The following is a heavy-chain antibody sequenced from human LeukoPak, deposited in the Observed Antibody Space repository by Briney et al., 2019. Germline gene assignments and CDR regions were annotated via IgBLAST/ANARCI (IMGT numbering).Heavy chain of an antibody. CDR1: GGTFSSYA. V-gene: IGHV1-69*04. D-gene: IGHD5-18*01. Sequence: SVKLSCKASGGTFSSYAISWVRQAHGQGLEWMGRIIPILGIANYAQKFQGRVTITADNTTSTAYMVLSSLRSEDAAVYYCACREIRGYSYGFIPYYYGMDGWGQGTTVTVSS. CDR2: IIPILGIA. CDR3: ACREIRGYSYGFIPYYYGMDG. J-gene: IGHJ6*02.